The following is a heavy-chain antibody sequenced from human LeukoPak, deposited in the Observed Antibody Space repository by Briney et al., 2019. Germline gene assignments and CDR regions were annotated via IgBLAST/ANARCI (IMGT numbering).Heavy chain of an antibody. J-gene: IGHJ4*02. CDR3: ARDERAAAAGSEYYFDY. Sequence: ASVKVSCKVSGYTLTELSMHWVRQAPGKGLEWMGWISDSGNTNCAPKLQDRITLATDTSTSTAYMELRSLKSDDTAVYYCARDERAAAAGSEYYFDYWGQGTLVTVSS. CDR1: GYTLTELS. CDR2: ISDSGNT. V-gene: IGHV1-18*01. D-gene: IGHD6-13*01.